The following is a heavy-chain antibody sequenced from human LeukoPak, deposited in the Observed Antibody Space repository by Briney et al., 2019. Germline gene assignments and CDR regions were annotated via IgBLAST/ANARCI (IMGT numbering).Heavy chain of an antibody. CDR3: ARDSSSFHGSIFDY. V-gene: IGHV4-38-2*02. Sequence: PSETLSLTCTVSGYSISSGYYWGWIRQPPGKGLEWIGSIYHSGSTYYNPSLKSRVTISVDTSKNQFSLKLSSVTAADTAVYYCARDSSSFHGSIFDYWGQGTLVTVSS. CDR2: IYHSGST. D-gene: IGHD6-13*01. J-gene: IGHJ4*02. CDR1: GYSISSGYY.